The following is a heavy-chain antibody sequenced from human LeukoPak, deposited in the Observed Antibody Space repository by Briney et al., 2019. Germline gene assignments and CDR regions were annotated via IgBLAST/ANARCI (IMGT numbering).Heavy chain of an antibody. CDR2: ISYDGSNK. J-gene: IGHJ4*02. CDR1: GFTFSSYG. Sequence: GRSLRLSCAASGFTFSSYGMHWVRQAPGKGLEWVAVISYDGSNKYYADSVKGRFTIPRDNSKNTVYLQMNSLKTEDTAVYYCARVIGWSLFDCWGQGTLVTVSS. CDR3: ARVIGWSLFDC. D-gene: IGHD2-15*01. V-gene: IGHV3-30*03.